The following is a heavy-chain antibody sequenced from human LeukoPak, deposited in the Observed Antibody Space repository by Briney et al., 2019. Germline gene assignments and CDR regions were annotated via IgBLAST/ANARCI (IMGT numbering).Heavy chain of an antibody. D-gene: IGHD6-6*01. Sequence: PSETLSLTCTVSGGSISSGDYYWSWIRQPPGKGLEWIGYIYYSGSTNYNPSLKSRVTISVDTSKNQFSLKLSSVTAADTAVYYCARGEAARPYGRAFDIWGQGTMVTVSS. J-gene: IGHJ3*02. V-gene: IGHV4-61*08. CDR3: ARGEAARPYGRAFDI. CDR1: GGSISSGDYY. CDR2: IYYSGST.